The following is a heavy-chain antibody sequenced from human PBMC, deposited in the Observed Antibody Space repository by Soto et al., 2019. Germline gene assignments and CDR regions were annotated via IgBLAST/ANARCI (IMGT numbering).Heavy chain of an antibody. D-gene: IGHD3-22*01. CDR1: GYTFTSYG. Sequence: ASVKVSCKASGYTFTSYGISWVRQAPGQGLEWMGWISAYNGNTNYAQKLQGRVTMTTDTSTSTAYMELRSLRSDDTAVYYCARDGYYDSSGYLSNDYWGHGPLVPVSS. V-gene: IGHV1-18*01. J-gene: IGHJ4*01. CDR2: ISAYNGNT. CDR3: ARDGYYDSSGYLSNDY.